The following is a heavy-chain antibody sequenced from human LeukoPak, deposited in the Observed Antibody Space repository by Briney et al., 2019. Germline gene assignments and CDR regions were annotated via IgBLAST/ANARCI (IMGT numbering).Heavy chain of an antibody. CDR2: IKQDGSEK. D-gene: IGHD5-12*01. CDR3: ARDRPLSGYDFDS. Sequence: GGSLRLSCAASGFTFSSYWMSWVRQAPGKGLEWVANIKQDGSEKYYVDSVKGRFTISRDNAKNSLFLQKNSLRAEDTAIYYCARDRPLSGYDFDSWGQGTLVTVSS. J-gene: IGHJ4*02. CDR1: GFTFSSYW. V-gene: IGHV3-7*01.